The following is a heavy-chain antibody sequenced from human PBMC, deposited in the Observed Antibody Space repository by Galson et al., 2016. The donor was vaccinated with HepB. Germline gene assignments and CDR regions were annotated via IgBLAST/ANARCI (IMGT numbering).Heavy chain of an antibody. Sequence: SETLSLTCTVSGGSVSSHYWSWIRQPPGKGLEWLGSFSNSGTTNYNPSLKSRVTISADTSKNHFFLKMTSVTAADTAVYPCARGGWFGEPFFEYWGQGTLVTVSS. D-gene: IGHD3-10*01. CDR3: ARGGWFGEPFFEY. V-gene: IGHV4-59*02. J-gene: IGHJ4*02. CDR1: GGSVSSHY. CDR2: FSNSGTT.